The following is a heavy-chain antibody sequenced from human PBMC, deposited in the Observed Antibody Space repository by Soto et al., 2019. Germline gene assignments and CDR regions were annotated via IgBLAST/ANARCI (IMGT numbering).Heavy chain of an antibody. D-gene: IGHD5-12*01. CDR2: IYYSGST. CDR3: ARDGRNSGYDLYYYYYGMDV. V-gene: IGHV4-31*03. CDR1: GGSISSGGYY. J-gene: IGHJ6*02. Sequence: SETLSLTCTVSGGSISSGGYYWSWIRQHPGKGLEWIGYIYYSGSTYYNPSLKSRVTISVDTSKNQFSLKLSSVTAADTAVYYCARDGRNSGYDLYYYYYGMDVWGQGTTVTVSS.